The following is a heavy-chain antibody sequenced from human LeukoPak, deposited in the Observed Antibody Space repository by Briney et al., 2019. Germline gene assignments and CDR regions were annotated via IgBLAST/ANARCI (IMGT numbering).Heavy chain of an antibody. CDR2: IYYNGNT. CDR1: GGSICSGSYY. Sequence: SQTLSLTCTVSGGSICSGSYYWGWIRQPPGKGPEWIGSIYYNGNTYYNPSLKSRVTISVDTSKNQFSLKLSSVTAADTAVYYCAREEVWVATIYPFDIWGQGTMVTVSS. V-gene: IGHV4-39*07. CDR3: AREEVWVATIYPFDI. D-gene: IGHD5-12*01. J-gene: IGHJ3*02.